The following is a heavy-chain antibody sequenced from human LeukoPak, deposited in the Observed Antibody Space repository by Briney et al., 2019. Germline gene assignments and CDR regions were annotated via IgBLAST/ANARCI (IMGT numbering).Heavy chain of an antibody. Sequence: ASVKVSCKASGYTSTSYGISWVRQAPGQGLEWMGWISAYNGNTNYGQKLQGRVTMTTDTSTSTAYMELRSLRSDDTAVYYCAREELVRYYFDYWGQGTLVTVSS. J-gene: IGHJ4*02. CDR3: AREELVRYYFDY. CDR1: GYTSTSYG. CDR2: ISAYNGNT. D-gene: IGHD6-6*01. V-gene: IGHV1-18*01.